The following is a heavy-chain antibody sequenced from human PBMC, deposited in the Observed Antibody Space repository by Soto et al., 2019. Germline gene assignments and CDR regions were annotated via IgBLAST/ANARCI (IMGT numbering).Heavy chain of an antibody. J-gene: IGHJ4*02. CDR1: GFTFSSHW. CDR2: INQDGGKK. CDR3: AGIRGPSSSGYFDS. D-gene: IGHD6-6*01. Sequence: GGSLRLSCAASGFTFSSHWMSWVRQAPGKGLEWVANINQDGGKKYYLDSVKGRFTISRDNAKNSLYLQMNSLRAEDTAVYYCAGIRGPSSSGYFDSRGQRNLVTVFS. V-gene: IGHV3-7*01.